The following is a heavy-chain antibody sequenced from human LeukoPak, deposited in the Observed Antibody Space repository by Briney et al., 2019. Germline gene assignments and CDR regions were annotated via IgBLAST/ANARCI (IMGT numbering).Heavy chain of an antibody. Sequence: GGSLRLSCAASGITFSNYWMSWVRQAPGKGLEWVSAISGSGGSTYYADSVKGRFTISRDNSKNTLYLQMNSLRAEDTAVYYCAKGVRALYDFWSGYYWWGQGTLVTVSS. CDR3: AKGVRALYDFWSGYYW. CDR1: GITFSNYW. J-gene: IGHJ4*02. CDR2: ISGSGGST. V-gene: IGHV3-23*01. D-gene: IGHD3-3*01.